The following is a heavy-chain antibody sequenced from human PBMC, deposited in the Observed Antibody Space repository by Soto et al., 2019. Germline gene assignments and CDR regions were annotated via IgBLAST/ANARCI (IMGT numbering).Heavy chain of an antibody. CDR1: GYTFTSYG. CDR2: ISAYNGNT. J-gene: IGHJ5*02. CDR3: ARDPPPPDSSSWSLNDWFDP. D-gene: IGHD6-13*01. V-gene: IGHV1-18*01. Sequence: ASVKVSCKASGYTFTSYGISWVRQAPGQGLEWMGRISAYNGNTKYAQKLQGRVTMTTDTSTSTAYMELRSLRSEDTAVYYCARDPPPPDSSSWSLNDWFDPGGQG.